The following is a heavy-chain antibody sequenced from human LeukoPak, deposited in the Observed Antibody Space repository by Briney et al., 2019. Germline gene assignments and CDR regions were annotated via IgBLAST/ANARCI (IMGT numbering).Heavy chain of an antibody. CDR3: GRYYVMDV. J-gene: IGHJ6*02. Sequence: GGSLRLSCAASGFTFSGYVMNWVRQAPGKGLEWVSTISDSGGSTYYADSVKGRFTISRDNSKSTLYLQMNSLRAEDTAVYYCGRYYVMDVWGQGTSVTVSS. V-gene: IGHV3-23*01. CDR2: ISDSGGST. CDR1: GFTFSGYV.